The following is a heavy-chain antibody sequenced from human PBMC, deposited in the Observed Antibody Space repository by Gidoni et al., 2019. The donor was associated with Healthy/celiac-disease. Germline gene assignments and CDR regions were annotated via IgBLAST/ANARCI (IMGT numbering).Heavy chain of an antibody. CDR2: IIPIFGTA. D-gene: IGHD1-26*01. CDR1: GRTRSSYA. CDR3: ARDRAGLSGSYDFDY. V-gene: IGHV1-69*01. Sequence: GRTRSSYAISWVRQAPGQGLEWMGGIIPIFGTANYAQKFQGRVTITADESTSTAYMELSSLRSEDTAVYYCARDRAGLSGSYDFDYWGQGTLVTVSS. J-gene: IGHJ4*02.